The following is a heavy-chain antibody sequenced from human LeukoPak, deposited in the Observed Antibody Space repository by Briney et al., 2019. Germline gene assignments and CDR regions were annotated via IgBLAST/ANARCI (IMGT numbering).Heavy chain of an antibody. D-gene: IGHD3-10*01. CDR1: GFTFSSYA. V-gene: IGHV3-23*01. J-gene: IGHJ4*02. Sequence: GGSLRLSCAASGFTFSSYAMSWVRQAPGKGLEWVSAISGSGGSTHYAGSVKGRFTISRDNSKNALYLQMNSLRAEDTAVYYCAKVMAFGELLVDYWGQGTLVTVSS. CDR3: AKVMAFGELLVDY. CDR2: ISGSGGST.